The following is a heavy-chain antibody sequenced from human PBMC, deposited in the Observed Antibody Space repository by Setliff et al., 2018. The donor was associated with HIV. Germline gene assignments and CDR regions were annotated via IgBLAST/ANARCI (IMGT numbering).Heavy chain of an antibody. D-gene: IGHD6-13*01. CDR2: IYHSGST. CDR3: VRVNSRNWFDP. CDR1: GGSISSSNW. Sequence: SETLSLTCAVSGGSISSSNWWSWVRQPPGKGLEWIGEIYHSGSTNYNPSLKSRVTLSVDKSKNQFSMKLSSVTAADTAVYYCVRVNSRNWFDPWGQGTRVTVS. V-gene: IGHV4-4*02. J-gene: IGHJ5*02.